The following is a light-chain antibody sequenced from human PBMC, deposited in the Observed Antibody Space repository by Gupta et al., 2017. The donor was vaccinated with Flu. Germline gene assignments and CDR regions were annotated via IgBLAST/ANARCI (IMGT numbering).Light chain of an antibody. J-gene: IGKJ1*01. CDR1: KSVLYSSNNKNY. Sequence: DIVMTQSPDSLAVSLGERATINCKSSKSVLYSSNNKNYLAWYQQKPGQPPKLLIYWASTRESGVPDRFSGSGSGTDFTLTISSLQAEDVAVYYCQQYDSTWTFGQGTKVEIK. CDR3: QQYDSTWT. V-gene: IGKV4-1*01. CDR2: WAS.